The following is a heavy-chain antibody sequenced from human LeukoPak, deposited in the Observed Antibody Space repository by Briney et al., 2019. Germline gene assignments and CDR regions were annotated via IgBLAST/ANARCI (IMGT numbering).Heavy chain of an antibody. Sequence: GGSLRLSCAASGFSFSGSWMSWVRRAPGKGLEWVAHIKPDESEKFYMDSVKGRFTVSRDNAKSLVFLLMNSLRAEDTAVYYCARARSYSFDIWGQGTMVTVSS. CDR2: IKPDESEK. CDR1: GFSFSGSW. J-gene: IGHJ3*02. CDR3: ARARSYSFDI. D-gene: IGHD5-12*01. V-gene: IGHV3-7*01.